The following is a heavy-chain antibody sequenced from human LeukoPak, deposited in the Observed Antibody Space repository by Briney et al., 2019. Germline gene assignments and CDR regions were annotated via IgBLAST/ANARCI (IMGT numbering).Heavy chain of an antibody. CDR3: ARAGGWYSYGYTRYFDY. D-gene: IGHD5-18*01. CDR1: GGSISSYY. V-gene: IGHV4-34*01. Sequence: SETLSLTCTVSGGSISSYYWSWIRQPPGKGLEWIGEINHSGSTNYNPSLKSRVTISVDTSKNQFSLKLSSVTAADTAVYYCARAGGWYSYGYTRYFDYWGQGTLVTVSS. CDR2: INHSGST. J-gene: IGHJ4*02.